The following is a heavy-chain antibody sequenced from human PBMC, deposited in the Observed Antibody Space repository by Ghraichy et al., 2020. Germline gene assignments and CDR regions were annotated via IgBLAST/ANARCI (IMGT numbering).Heavy chain of an antibody. V-gene: IGHV3-7*03. D-gene: IGHD2-2*01. CDR3: ARQVGYSGGYCTSARCHAGYFGY. Sequence: GGSLRLSCVASGFAFRGSWMGWVRQAPGKGLEWVANINQDGSEKYYVDSVKGRFTISRDNAKNSLYLQMNSLRAEDAAVYYCARQVGYSGGYCTSARCHAGYFGYWGQGTQVTVSS. CDR1: GFAFRGSW. J-gene: IGHJ4*02. CDR2: INQDGSEK.